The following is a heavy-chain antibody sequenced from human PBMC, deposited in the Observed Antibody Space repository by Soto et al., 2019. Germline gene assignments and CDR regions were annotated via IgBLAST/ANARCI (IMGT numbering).Heavy chain of an antibody. CDR3: ARRYGGNFDY. CDR1: GGSISSGGYY. Sequence: SETLSLTCTVSGGSISSGGYYWSWIRQHPGKGLEWIGYIYYSGSTNYNPSLKSRVTISVDTSKNQFSLRLSSVTAADTAVYYCARRYGGNFDYWGQGTLVTVSS. J-gene: IGHJ4*02. D-gene: IGHD1-26*01. CDR2: IYYSGST. V-gene: IGHV4-61*08.